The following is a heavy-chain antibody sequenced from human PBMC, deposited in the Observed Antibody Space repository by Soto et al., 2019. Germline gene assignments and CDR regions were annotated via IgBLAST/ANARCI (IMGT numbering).Heavy chain of an antibody. V-gene: IGHV4-59*08. CDR2: INYNGNT. Sequence: QVQLQESGPGLVKPSETLSLTCTVSGASISSHYWSWIRQAPGKGLEWIANINYNGNTNYNPSVKSRVTISVDTSKNQFSLTVISVTAADTAVYYCAGGGSIVVATRRLMDVWGRGTTVTVSS. CDR3: AGGGSIVVATRRLMDV. CDR1: GASISSHY. D-gene: IGHD3-22*01. J-gene: IGHJ6*03.